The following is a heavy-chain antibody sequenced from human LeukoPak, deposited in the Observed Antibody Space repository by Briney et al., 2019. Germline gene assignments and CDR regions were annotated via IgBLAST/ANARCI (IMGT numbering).Heavy chain of an antibody. CDR3: ARATGSYYSLGY. J-gene: IGHJ4*02. D-gene: IGHD1-26*01. Sequence: PGGSLRLSCAASGFTFSSYWMHWVRQAPGKGLVWVSRINSDGSSISYADSVKGRFTVSRDNAKNTLYLQMNSLRAEDTAVYYCARATGSYYSLGYWGQGTLVTVSS. CDR2: INSDGSSI. V-gene: IGHV3-74*01. CDR1: GFTFSSYW.